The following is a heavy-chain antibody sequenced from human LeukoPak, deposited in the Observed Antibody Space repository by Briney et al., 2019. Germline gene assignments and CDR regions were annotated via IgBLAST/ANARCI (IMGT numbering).Heavy chain of an antibody. CDR3: ARANYYGMDV. Sequence: PSETLSLTCTVSGGSISSYYWSWIRQPPGKGLEWIGYIYYSGSTNYNPSLKSRVTISADTSKNQFSLKLSSVTAADTAVYYCARANYYGMDVWGQGTTVTVSS. CDR2: IYYSGST. J-gene: IGHJ6*02. V-gene: IGHV4-59*01. CDR1: GGSISSYY.